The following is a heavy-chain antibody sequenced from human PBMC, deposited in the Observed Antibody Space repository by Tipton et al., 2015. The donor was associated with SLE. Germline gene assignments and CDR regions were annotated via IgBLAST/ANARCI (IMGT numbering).Heavy chain of an antibody. CDR3: AIFLTVTTRYFQH. D-gene: IGHD4-17*01. Sequence: GLVKPSETLSLTCAVYGGSFSGYYWSWIRQPPGKGLEWIGEINHSGSTYYNPSLKSRVTISVDTSKNQFSLKLSSVTAADTAVYYCAIFLTVTTRYFQHWGQGTLVTVSS. CDR2: INHSGST. CDR1: GGSFSGYY. J-gene: IGHJ1*01. V-gene: IGHV4-34*01.